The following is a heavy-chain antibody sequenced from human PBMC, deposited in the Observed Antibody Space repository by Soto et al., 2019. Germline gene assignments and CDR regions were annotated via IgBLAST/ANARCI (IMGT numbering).Heavy chain of an antibody. V-gene: IGHV6-1*01. Sequence: SQSLSLTYAISGDSVSSNTASWDWSRQSPSRGLEWLGRTYFRAKWYNDYAVSVKSRIIINPDTSNNQFSLQLNSVTPEDTAVYFCAKGDNLGPKTGYAFDPWGQGIMVPVSS. CDR3: AKGDNLGPKTGYAFDP. CDR1: GDSVSSNTAS. CDR2: TYFRAKWYN. J-gene: IGHJ5*02. D-gene: IGHD5-12*01.